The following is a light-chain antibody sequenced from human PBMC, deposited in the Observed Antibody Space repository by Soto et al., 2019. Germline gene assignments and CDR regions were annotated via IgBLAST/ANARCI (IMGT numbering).Light chain of an antibody. CDR2: VNSDGRH. J-gene: IGLJ2*01. V-gene: IGLV4-69*01. Sequence: QPVLTQSPSASASLGASVKFTCTLSSGHSTYAIAWHQQQPEKGPRYLMKVNSDGRHSKGDGIPDRFSGSSSGAERYLTISSLQSEDEADYYCQTWGTGIVFGGGTKLTVL. CDR1: SGHSTYA. CDR3: QTWGTGIV.